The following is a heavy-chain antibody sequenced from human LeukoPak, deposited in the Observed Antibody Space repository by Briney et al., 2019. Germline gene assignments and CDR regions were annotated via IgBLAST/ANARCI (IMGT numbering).Heavy chain of an antibody. V-gene: IGHV3-74*01. J-gene: IGHJ4*02. D-gene: IGHD6-13*01. Sequence: GGSLRLSCAASGFTFSSYWMHWVRQAPGKGLVWVSRINSDGSSTGYADSVKGRFTISRDNAKNTLYLQMNSLRAEDTAVYYCAKCPTGYSKTFDSWGQGTLVTVSS. CDR3: AKCPTGYSKTFDS. CDR2: INSDGSST. CDR1: GFTFSSYW.